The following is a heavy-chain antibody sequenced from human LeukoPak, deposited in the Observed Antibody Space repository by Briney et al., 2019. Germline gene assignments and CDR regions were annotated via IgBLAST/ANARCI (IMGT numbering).Heavy chain of an antibody. J-gene: IGHJ4*02. CDR2: IRHDGNAK. D-gene: IGHD4-17*01. Sequence: GGSLRLSCAASGFAFSDFWMSWVRQAPGKGLEWVANIRHDGNAKNYVPSVKGRFTISRDNSKDTLYLQMNSLRAEDTAVYYCAKRPSDYGDYVSYFDYWGQGTLVTVSS. CDR3: AKRPSDYGDYVSYFDY. V-gene: IGHV3-7*01. CDR1: GFAFSDFW.